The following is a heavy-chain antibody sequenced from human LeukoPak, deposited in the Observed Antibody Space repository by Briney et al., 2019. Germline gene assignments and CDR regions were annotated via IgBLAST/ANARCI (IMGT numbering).Heavy chain of an antibody. Sequence: SETLSLTCAVYGGSFSGYYWSWIRQHPGKGLEWIGEINHSGSTNYNPSLKSRVTISVDTSKNQFSLKLSSVTAADTAVYYCARVGIAARHFDYWGQGTLVTVSS. D-gene: IGHD6-6*01. CDR3: ARVGIAARHFDY. V-gene: IGHV4-34*01. J-gene: IGHJ4*02. CDR2: INHSGST. CDR1: GGSFSGYY.